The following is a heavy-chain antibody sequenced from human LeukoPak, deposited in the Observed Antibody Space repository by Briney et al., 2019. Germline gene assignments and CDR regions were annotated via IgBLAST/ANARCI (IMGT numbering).Heavy chain of an antibody. CDR3: AKPGEYQLLSCYFDY. V-gene: IGHV3-11*04. J-gene: IGHJ4*02. CDR2: ISSSGSTI. D-gene: IGHD2-2*01. CDR1: GFTFGDYA. Sequence: PGGSLRLSCTASGFTFGDYAMSWIRQAPGKGLEWVSYISSSGSTIYCADSVKGRFTISRDNAKNSLYLQMNSLRAEDTAVYYCAKPGEYQLLSCYFDYWGQGTLVTVSS.